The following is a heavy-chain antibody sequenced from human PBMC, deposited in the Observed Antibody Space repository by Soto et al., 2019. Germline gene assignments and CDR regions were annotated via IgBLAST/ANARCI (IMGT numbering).Heavy chain of an antibody. CDR2: IFYRGGT. J-gene: IGHJ4*02. Sequence: SETLSLTCTVSGDSISTYYWSWIRQPPGKGLQWIGYIFYRGGTTYNPSLKSRVTISLDMSKKQISLKLTSVTTADTATYFCARLQLVEKVIDYWGQGTLVTVSS. D-gene: IGHD1-1*01. CDR3: ARLQLVEKVIDY. V-gene: IGHV4-59*01. CDR1: GDSISTYY.